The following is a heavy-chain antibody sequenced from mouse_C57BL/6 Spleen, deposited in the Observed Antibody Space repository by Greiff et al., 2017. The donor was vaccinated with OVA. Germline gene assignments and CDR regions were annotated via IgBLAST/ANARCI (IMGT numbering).Heavy chain of an antibody. CDR1: GYAFSSYW. Sequence: VKLQESGAELVKPGASVKISCKASGYAFSSYWMNWVKQRPGKGLEWIGQIYPGDGDTNYNGKFKGKATLTADKSSSTAYMQLSSLTSEDSAVYFCASETAQATLFDYWGQGTTLTVSS. CDR2: IYPGDGDT. V-gene: IGHV1-80*01. CDR3: ASETAQATLFDY. J-gene: IGHJ2*01. D-gene: IGHD3-2*02.